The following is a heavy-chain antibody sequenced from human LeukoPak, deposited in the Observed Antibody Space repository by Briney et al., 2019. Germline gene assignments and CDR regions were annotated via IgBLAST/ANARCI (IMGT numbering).Heavy chain of an antibody. D-gene: IGHD3-16*02. V-gene: IGHV4-39*07. CDR3: ARGAPYDYVWGSYRPLYYFDY. J-gene: IGHJ4*02. CDR2: IYYSGST. Sequence: PSETLSLTCTVSGGSISSSSYYWGWIRQPPGKGLERIGSIYYSGSTYYNPSLKSRVTISVDTSKNQFSLKLSSVTAADTAVYYCARGAPYDYVWGSYRPLYYFDYWGQGTLVTVSS. CDR1: GGSISSSSYY.